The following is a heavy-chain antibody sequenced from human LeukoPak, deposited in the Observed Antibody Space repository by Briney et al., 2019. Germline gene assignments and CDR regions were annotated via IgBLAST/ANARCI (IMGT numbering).Heavy chain of an antibody. CDR1: GGSISSYY. J-gene: IGHJ3*02. CDR2: IYTSGST. Sequence: PSETLSLTFTVSGGSISSYYWSWIRQPAGKGLEWIGRIYTSGSTNYNPSLKSRVTMSVDTSKNQFSLKLSSVTAADTAVYYCARENYDFWSGYYPPSAFDIWGQGTMVTVSS. CDR3: ARENYDFWSGYYPPSAFDI. D-gene: IGHD3-3*01. V-gene: IGHV4-4*07.